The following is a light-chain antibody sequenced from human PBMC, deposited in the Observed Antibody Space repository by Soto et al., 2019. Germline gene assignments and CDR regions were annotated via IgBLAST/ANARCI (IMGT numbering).Light chain of an antibody. CDR3: QHPSNAPPWT. J-gene: IGKJ1*01. CDR1: QSVCSN. CDR2: DAS. V-gene: IGKV3-11*01. Sequence: EIVLTQSPVTLSLSPGERAALSCRASQSVCSNLAWYQQKPGQAPRLLIYDASNMATGIPARFSGRGSGTDFTLTISSLEPEDFAVYYCQHPSNAPPWTFGQGTTVEIK.